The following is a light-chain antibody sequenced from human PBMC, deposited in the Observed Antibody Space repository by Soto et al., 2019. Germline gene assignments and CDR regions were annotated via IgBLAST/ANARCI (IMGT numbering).Light chain of an antibody. CDR2: GAS. CDR3: QQYGSSPRT. Sequence: EIVLTQSPGTLSLSPGERATLSCRASQSINSNYLAWYQQNPGQAPRLLIYGASSSATGIPDRFSGSGSGTDFTLTISRLEPEDFAPDYGQQYGSSPRTFGQGTKVEIK. CDR1: QSINSNY. J-gene: IGKJ1*01. V-gene: IGKV3-20*01.